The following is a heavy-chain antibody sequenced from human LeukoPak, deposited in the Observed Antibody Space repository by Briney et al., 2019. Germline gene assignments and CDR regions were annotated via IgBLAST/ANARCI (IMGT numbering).Heavy chain of an antibody. J-gene: IGHJ4*02. CDR1: GLSFGSYV. CDR2: ISGSGSST. V-gene: IGHV3-23*01. D-gene: IGHD4-17*01. Sequence: GGSLRLSCAASGLSFGSYVMSWVRQAPGKGLEWVSTISGSGSSTYYADSVKGRFTISRDNSKNTLYLQMNSLRAEDTAVYYCAKDLDAQGDYGDYTPFDYWGQGTLVTVSS. CDR3: AKDLDAQGDYGDYTPFDY.